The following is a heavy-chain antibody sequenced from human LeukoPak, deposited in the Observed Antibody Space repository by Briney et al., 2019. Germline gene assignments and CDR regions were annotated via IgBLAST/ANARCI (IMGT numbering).Heavy chain of an antibody. Sequence: SETLSLTCTVSGGSISSYYWSWIRQPPGKGLEWIGYIYYSGSTNYNPSLKSRVTTSADTSKNQFSLKLSSVTAADTAVYYCASHTALVRGPFDYWGQGTLVTVSS. CDR2: IYYSGST. J-gene: IGHJ4*02. V-gene: IGHV4-59*08. D-gene: IGHD5-18*01. CDR1: GGSISSYY. CDR3: ASHTALVRGPFDY.